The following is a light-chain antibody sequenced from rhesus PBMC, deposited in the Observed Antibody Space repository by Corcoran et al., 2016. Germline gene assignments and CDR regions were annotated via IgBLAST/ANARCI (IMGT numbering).Light chain of an antibody. CDR1: QSVSSY. CDR3: YQHSSGYS. CDR2: GAS. Sequence: QVILTQSPATLSLSPGERATLSCRASQSVSSYLAWYQQKPGQAPRPLIYGASSRATGIPDRFSGSGSGTDCTLTISSLEPEDVGVYHCYQHSSGYSFGQGTKVEIK. J-gene: IGKJ2*01. V-gene: IGKV3-10*01.